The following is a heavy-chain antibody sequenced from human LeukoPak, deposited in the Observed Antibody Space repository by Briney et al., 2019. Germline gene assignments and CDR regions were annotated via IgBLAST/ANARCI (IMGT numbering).Heavy chain of an antibody. CDR2: ISAYNGNT. D-gene: IGHD5-24*01. J-gene: IGHJ3*02. V-gene: IGHV1-18*01. CDR3: ARKRRDGYNRKGDAFDI. CDR1: GYTFTSYG. Sequence: ASVKVSCKASGYTFTSYGISWVRQAPGQGLEWMGWISAYNGNTNYAQKLQGRVTMTTDTSTSTAYMELRSLRSDDTAVYYCARKRRDGYNRKGDAFDIWGQGTMVTVSS.